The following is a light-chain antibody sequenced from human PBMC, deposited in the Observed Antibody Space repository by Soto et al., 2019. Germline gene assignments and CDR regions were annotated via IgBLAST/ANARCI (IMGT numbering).Light chain of an antibody. CDR1: QSISSW. V-gene: IGKV1-5*03. CDR2: KAS. CDR3: QQENRGKT. J-gene: IGKJ1*01. Sequence: DIQMTQSPSTLSASVGDRVTITCRASQSISSWLAWYQQKPGKAPKLLIYKASSLESGVPSRFSGSGSGTEITLSIRRLEADEFATYYLQQENRGKTVGQGTKVEIK.